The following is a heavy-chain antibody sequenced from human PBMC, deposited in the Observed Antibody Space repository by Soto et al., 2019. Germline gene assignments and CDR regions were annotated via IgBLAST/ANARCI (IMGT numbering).Heavy chain of an antibody. D-gene: IGHD6-19*01. CDR1: DGSMAGYC. Sequence: PLEILSLRCTVVDGSMAGYCWRWILQPAGEGLEWIGRIYTTGGTNYNPSLKSRVTISKDTSKKQFSLRLSFVTAGDTAVYYCARGAIAGVDSGMAVWGSGTTVTVSS. V-gene: IGHV4-4*07. CDR3: ARGAIAGVDSGMAV. CDR2: IYTTGGT. J-gene: IGHJ6*04.